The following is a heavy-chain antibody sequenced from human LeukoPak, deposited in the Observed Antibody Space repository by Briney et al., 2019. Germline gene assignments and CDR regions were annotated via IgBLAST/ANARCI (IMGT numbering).Heavy chain of an antibody. CDR1: GYTFTSYD. D-gene: IGHD3-22*01. V-gene: IGHV1-8*01. CDR2: MNPNSGNT. Sequence: GASVKVSCKASGYTFTSYDINWVRQATGQGLEWMGWMNPNSGNTGYAQKFQDRVTMTRNTSISTAYMELSSLRSEGTAVYYCARGPEYYYDSSGYYYRYYYYGMDVWGQGTTVTVSS. CDR3: ARGPEYYYDSSGYYYRYYYYGMDV. J-gene: IGHJ6*02.